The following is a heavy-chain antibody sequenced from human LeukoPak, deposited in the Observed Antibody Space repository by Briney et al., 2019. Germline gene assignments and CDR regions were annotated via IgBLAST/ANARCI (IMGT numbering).Heavy chain of an antibody. CDR2: IKEDGSEK. CDR3: EAFYYDESGWGDASDM. Sequence: PGGSLRLSCAAPGITISSYWMSWVRQAPGKGLEWVANIKEDGSEKYYVDSVKGRFTIPRDNAKKSLYLQMNRLRAEDTAVYYCEAFYYDESGWGDASDMWGQGTMVTVSS. J-gene: IGHJ3*02. D-gene: IGHD3-16*01. V-gene: IGHV3-7*01. CDR1: GITISSYW.